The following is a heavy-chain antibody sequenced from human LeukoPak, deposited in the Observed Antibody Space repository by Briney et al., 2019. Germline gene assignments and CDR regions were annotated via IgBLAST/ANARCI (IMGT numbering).Heavy chain of an antibody. V-gene: IGHV1-69*13. D-gene: IGHD3-10*02. CDR2: IIPIFGTA. CDR3: ARGTMWKLSKFDY. Sequence: SVKVSCKASGGTFSSHAISWVRQAPGQGLEWMGGIIPIFGTANYAQKFQGRVTITADESTSTAYMELSSLRSEDTAVYYCARGTMWKLSKFDYWGQGTLVTVSS. CDR1: GGTFSSHA. J-gene: IGHJ4*02.